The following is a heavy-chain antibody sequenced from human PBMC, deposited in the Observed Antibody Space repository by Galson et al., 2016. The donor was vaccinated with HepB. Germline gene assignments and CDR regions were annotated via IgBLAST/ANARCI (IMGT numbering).Heavy chain of an antibody. CDR3: ARDWGSSWCLH. V-gene: IGHV3-66*01. CDR2: IYSRGSA. D-gene: IGHD6-13*01. CDR1: RFTFRSSG. J-gene: IGHJ4*02. Sequence: SLRLSCAASRFTFRSSGMDWDRQAPGKGLEWVSVIYSRGSAYYADSVKGRFTISRDNSKNTLYLQMNSLKAEDTAVYYCARDWGSSWCLHWGQGTLVTVSS.